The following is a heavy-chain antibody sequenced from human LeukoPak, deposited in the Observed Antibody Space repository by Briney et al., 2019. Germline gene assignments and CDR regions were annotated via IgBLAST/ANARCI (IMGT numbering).Heavy chain of an antibody. D-gene: IGHD2-15*01. CDR3: ARVRIESYFEY. V-gene: IGHV4-59*01. J-gene: IGHJ4*02. CDR1: GGSISSYY. CDR2: IYYSGST. Sequence: SETLSLTCTVSGGSISSYYWSWIRQPPGKGLEWIGYIYYSGSTNYNPSLKSRVTISVDTSKNQFSLKLSSVTAADTAVYFCARVRIESYFEYWGQGTLVTVSS.